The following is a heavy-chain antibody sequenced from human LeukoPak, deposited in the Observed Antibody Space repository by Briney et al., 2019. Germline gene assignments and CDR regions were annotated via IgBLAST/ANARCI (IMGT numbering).Heavy chain of an antibody. Sequence: ASVKVSCKASGYTFTGYYMHWVRQAPGQGREWMGWINPNSGGTNYAQKFQGRVTMTRDTSISTDYMELSRLRSDDTAVYYCAVVRLTMNYYDSSMDVWGQGTTVTVSS. V-gene: IGHV1-2*02. CDR3: AVVRLTMNYYDSSMDV. D-gene: IGHD3-22*01. CDR2: INPNSGGT. CDR1: GYTFTGYY. J-gene: IGHJ6*02.